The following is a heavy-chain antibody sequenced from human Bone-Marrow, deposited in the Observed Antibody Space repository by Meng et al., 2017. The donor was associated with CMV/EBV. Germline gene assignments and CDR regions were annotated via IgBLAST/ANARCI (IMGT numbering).Heavy chain of an antibody. Sequence: SETLSLTCIVSGGSISSGGYYWSWIRQHPGKGLEWTGYIYYSGSTYYKPSLKSRVTISGDTSKNQFSLKLSSVTAADTAVYYCASMYYYDSSGYYYSPTEPNDAFDIWGQGTRVTVSS. CDR1: GGSISSGGYY. CDR3: ASMYYYDSSGYYYSPTEPNDAFDI. CDR2: IYYSGST. D-gene: IGHD3-22*01. J-gene: IGHJ3*02. V-gene: IGHV4-31*03.